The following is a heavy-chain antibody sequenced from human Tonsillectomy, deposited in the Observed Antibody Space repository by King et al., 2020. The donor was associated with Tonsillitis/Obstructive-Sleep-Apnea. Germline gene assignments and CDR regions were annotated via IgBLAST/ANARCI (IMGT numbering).Heavy chain of an antibody. CDR1: GFTFSNYW. J-gene: IGHJ4*02. CDR2: INNDGRST. Sequence: VQLVESGGGLVQPGGSLRLSCVASGFTFSNYWMYWVRQVPGEGLVWVSRINNDGRSTTYADSVKGRFTISRDNAENTLYLQRNSLRPEDTAVYHCARGGEKGSTDYWGQGTLVTVSS. D-gene: IGHD2-15*01. V-gene: IGHV3-74*01. CDR3: ARGGEKGSTDY.